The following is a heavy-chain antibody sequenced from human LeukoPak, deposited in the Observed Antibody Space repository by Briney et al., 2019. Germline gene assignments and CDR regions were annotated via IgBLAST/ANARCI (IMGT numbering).Heavy chain of an antibody. D-gene: IGHD3-22*01. CDR3: GREDYDSSGYYYVGQLVYMDV. V-gene: IGHV3-48*04. Sequence: PGGSLRLSCAASGFTFSSHGMHWVRQAPGKGLEWVSYISSSGSTIYYADSVKGRFTISRDNAKNSLYLQMNSLRAEDTAVYYCGREDYDSSGYYYVGQLVYMDVWGKGTTVTISS. CDR2: ISSSGSTI. J-gene: IGHJ6*03. CDR1: GFTFSSHG.